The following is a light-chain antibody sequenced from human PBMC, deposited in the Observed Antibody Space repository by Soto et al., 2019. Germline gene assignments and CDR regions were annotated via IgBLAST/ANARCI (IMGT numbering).Light chain of an antibody. CDR1: QSVTTN. J-gene: IGKJ1*01. V-gene: IGKV3-15*01. CDR2: GAS. CDR3: QQCHNWPRT. Sequence: EIVMTQSPATLSVSPGERATLSCRASQSVTTNLAWYQQRPGQAPRLLIFGASTMATGVPARFSGSGSGTEFTLTISSLQSEDFAVYYCQQCHNWPRTFGQGTKVEIK.